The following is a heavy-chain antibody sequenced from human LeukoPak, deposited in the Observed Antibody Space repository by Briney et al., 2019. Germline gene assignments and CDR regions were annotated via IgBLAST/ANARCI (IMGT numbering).Heavy chain of an antibody. D-gene: IGHD6-13*01. CDR2: IIPILGIA. Sequence: GASVKVSCKASGGTFSSYAISWVRQAPGQGLEWMGRIIPILGIANYAQKFQGRVTITADKSTSTAYMELSRLRSDDTAVYYCARAFRVAAAGTWGYWGQGTLVTVSS. J-gene: IGHJ4*02. CDR1: GGTFSSYA. CDR3: ARAFRVAAAGTWGY. V-gene: IGHV1-69*04.